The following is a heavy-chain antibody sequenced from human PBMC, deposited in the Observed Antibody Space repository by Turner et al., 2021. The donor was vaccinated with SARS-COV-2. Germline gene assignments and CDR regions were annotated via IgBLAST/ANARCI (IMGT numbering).Heavy chain of an antibody. D-gene: IGHD1-26*01. V-gene: IGHV3-21*01. CDR1: GFTFSSYS. CDR3: ARGANGNFDY. J-gene: IGHJ4*02. CDR2: ISSTSNYI. Sequence: EVQLVESGGGLVTPGGSLRLSCAASGFTFSSYSMTWVRQAPGKGLEWVSSISSTSNYIFYADSVKGRFTISRDNAKNSLYLQMNSLRVEDTAVYYCARGANGNFDYWGQGALVTVSS.